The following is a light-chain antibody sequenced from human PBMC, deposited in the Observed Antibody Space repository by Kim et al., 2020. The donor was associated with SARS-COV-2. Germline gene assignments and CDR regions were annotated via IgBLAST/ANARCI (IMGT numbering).Light chain of an antibody. V-gene: IGKV3-11*01. CDR2: DAS. CDR3: QQRSNWPPGLT. Sequence: PGERATLSCRASQSISHYLAWYQQKPGQAPRLLIYDASSRAAGIPARFSGSGSGTDFTLTVSSLEPEDFAVYYCQQRSNWPPGLTFGGGTKVDIK. CDR1: QSISHY. J-gene: IGKJ4*01.